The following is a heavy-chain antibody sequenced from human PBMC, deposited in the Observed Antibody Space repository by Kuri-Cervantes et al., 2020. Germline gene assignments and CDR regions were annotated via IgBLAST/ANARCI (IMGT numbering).Heavy chain of an antibody. Sequence: GSLLKISCAASGFTFSNAWMSWVRQAPGKGLEWVAVIWYDGSNKYYADSVKGRFTISRDNSKNTLYLQMNSLRAEDTAVYYCARGHYYDSSGLDYWGQGTLVTVSS. CDR2: IWYDGSNK. J-gene: IGHJ4*02. CDR3: ARGHYYDSSGLDY. CDR1: GFTFSNAW. V-gene: IGHV3-33*08. D-gene: IGHD3-22*01.